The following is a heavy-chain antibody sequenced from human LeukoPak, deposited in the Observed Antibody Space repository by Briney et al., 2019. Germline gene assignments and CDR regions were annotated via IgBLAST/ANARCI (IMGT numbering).Heavy chain of an antibody. Sequence: GGSLRLSCAVSGPIVSTNYMSWVRQAPGKGLEWISILYVNDNRYYADSVKGRFIISRDTSKNTLYLQMNSLRAEDTAMYYCANADAYSSSSSPLDYWGQGTLVTVSS. CDR1: GPIVSTNY. CDR2: LYVNDNR. V-gene: IGHV3-53*01. J-gene: IGHJ4*02. D-gene: IGHD6-6*01. CDR3: ANADAYSSSSSPLDY.